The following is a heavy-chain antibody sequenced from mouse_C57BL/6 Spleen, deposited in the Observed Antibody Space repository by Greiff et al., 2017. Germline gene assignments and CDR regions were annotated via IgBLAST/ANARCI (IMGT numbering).Heavy chain of an antibody. V-gene: IGHV5-17*01. CDR2: LSSGSSTI. J-gene: IGHJ4*01. Sequence: EVQRVESGGGLVKPGGSLKLSCAASGFTFSDYGMHWVRQAPEKGLVWVAYLSSGSSTIYYADTVTGLFTISRDNAKNTLFLQMTSLRSEDTAMYYCARRDSGYSYAMDYWGQGTSVTVSS. CDR3: ARRDSGYSYAMDY. CDR1: GFTFSDYG.